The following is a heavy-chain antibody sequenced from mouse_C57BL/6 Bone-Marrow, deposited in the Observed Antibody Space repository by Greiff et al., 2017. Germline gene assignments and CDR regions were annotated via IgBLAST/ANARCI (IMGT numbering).Heavy chain of an antibody. D-gene: IGHD1-1*01. CDR1: GYAFTNYW. V-gene: IGHV1-54*01. Sequence: QVQLQQSGAELVRPGTSVKVSCKASGYAFTNYWIAWVKQRPGQGLEWIGVINPGSGGTNYNEKFKGKATLTADISSSTAYMQLSSLTSEDSAVXFCALYGLWGTGTTVTVSS. CDR3: ALYGL. J-gene: IGHJ1*03. CDR2: INPGSGGT.